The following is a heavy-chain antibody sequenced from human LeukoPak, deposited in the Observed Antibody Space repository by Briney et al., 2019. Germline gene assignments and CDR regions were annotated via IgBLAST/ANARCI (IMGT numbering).Heavy chain of an antibody. D-gene: IGHD2-21*02. V-gene: IGHV3-9*01. Sequence: GGSLRLSCAASGFTFDDYAMHWVRQAPGKGLEWVSGISWNSGSIGYADSVKGRFTISRDNAKNSLYLQMNSLRAEDTAVYYCAKVARLAYCGGDCSSELDYWGQGTLVTVSS. J-gene: IGHJ4*02. CDR3: AKVARLAYCGGDCSSELDY. CDR1: GFTFDDYA. CDR2: ISWNSGSI.